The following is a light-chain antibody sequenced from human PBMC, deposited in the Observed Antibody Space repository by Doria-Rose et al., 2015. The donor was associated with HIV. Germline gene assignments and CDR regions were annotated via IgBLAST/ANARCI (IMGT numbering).Light chain of an antibody. CDR2: KAS. J-gene: IGKJ2*02. CDR1: RSITRW. Sequence: DIQMTQSPSTLSASVGDSVTITCRASRSITRWLAWYQQKPVKAPKLLIYKASLLESGVPSRFSGSGSGTEFTLTISSLQPDDFATYYCQQYNSYSPWTFGPGTKLEIK. CDR3: QQYNSYSPWT. V-gene: IGKV1-5*03.